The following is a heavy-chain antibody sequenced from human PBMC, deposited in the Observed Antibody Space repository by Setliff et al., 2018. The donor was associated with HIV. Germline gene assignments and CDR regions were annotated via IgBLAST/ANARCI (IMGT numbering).Heavy chain of an antibody. CDR3: AREIGDGSGTLNAFDI. V-gene: IGHV4-59*01. CDR1: GGSISSYY. J-gene: IGHJ3*02. Sequence: SETLSLTCTVSGGSISSYYWSWIRQPPGKGLECIGYIFYSGSTNYNPSLKSRVTISVDTSKNQFSLKLSSVTAADTAVYYCAREIGDGSGTLNAFDIWGQGTMVTVSS. D-gene: IGHD3-10*01. CDR2: IFYSGST.